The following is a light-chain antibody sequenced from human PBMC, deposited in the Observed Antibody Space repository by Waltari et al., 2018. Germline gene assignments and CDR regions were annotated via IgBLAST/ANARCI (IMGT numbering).Light chain of an antibody. CDR1: QSVSSSY. CDR3: QQYCSSLT. Sequence: EIVLTQSPGTLSLSPGERATLSCRASQSVSSSYLAWYQQKPGQAPRLLIYGASSRATGIPDRFSGSGSGTDFTLTISRLGPEDCAVYYCQQYCSSLTFGGGTKVEIK. J-gene: IGKJ4*01. V-gene: IGKV3-20*01. CDR2: GAS.